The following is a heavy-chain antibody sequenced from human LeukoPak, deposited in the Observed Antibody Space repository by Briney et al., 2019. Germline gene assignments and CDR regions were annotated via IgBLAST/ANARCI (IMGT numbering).Heavy chain of an antibody. Sequence: GGSLRLSCAASGFTFSSYEMNWVRQAPGKGLEWVSYISSSGSTIYYADSVKGRFTISRDNAKNSLYLQMNSLRAEDTAVYYCARDIVGATPDYSGQGTLVTVSS. CDR3: ARDIVGATPDY. D-gene: IGHD1-26*01. CDR2: ISSSGSTI. V-gene: IGHV3-48*03. CDR1: GFTFSSYE. J-gene: IGHJ4*02.